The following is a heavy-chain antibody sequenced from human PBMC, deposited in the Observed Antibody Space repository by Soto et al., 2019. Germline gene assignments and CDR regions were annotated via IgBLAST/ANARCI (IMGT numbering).Heavy chain of an antibody. CDR1: GYTFTGYY. D-gene: IGHD2-15*01. Sequence: QVQLVQSGAEVKKPGASVKVSCTASGYTFTGYYMHWVRQAPGQGLEWMGWINPNSGGTNYAQKFQGRVTMTRDPSISTDDMELSMLRSDDTAVYYCARDKGGPIDYWGQVTLVTVST. V-gene: IGHV1-2*02. CDR2: INPNSGGT. J-gene: IGHJ4*02. CDR3: ARDKGGPIDY.